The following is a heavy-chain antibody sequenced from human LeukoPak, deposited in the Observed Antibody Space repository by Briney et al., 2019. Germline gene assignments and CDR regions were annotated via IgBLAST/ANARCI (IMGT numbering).Heavy chain of an antibody. V-gene: IGHV3-21*06. Sequence: PGGSLRLSCAASGLTFSSYSMNWVRQAPGKGLEWVSCISNTYSAIYYADSVKGRFTVPRDNAKNSVYLQMNSLTVEDTAVYYCARDPTSDRFQYFDFWGQGALVTVSS. CDR3: ARDPTSDRFQYFDF. CDR2: ISNTYSAI. CDR1: GLTFSSYS. D-gene: IGHD2-21*02. J-gene: IGHJ4*02.